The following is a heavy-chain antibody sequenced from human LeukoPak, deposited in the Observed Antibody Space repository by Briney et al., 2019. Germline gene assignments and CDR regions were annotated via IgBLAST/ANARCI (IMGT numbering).Heavy chain of an antibody. V-gene: IGHV3-7*01. CDR1: GLLYSLYC. J-gene: IGHJ4*02. D-gene: IGHD1-7*01. CDR3: ARGWNYAFRFDY. Sequence: GGSLSLPCAASGLLYSLYCKLWAPHAPGKALEWGAHIKPDGSERFHGDSVERRYPIPRQNAENCVYLHIKSQGAQDARILFCARGWNYAFRFDYWGQGTLVTVST. CDR2: IKPDGSER.